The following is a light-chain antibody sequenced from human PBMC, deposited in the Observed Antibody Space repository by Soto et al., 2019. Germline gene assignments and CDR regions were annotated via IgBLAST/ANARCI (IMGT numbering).Light chain of an antibody. CDR3: CSSAGSSSHVV. Sequence: QPVLTQPASVSGSPGQSITISCTGTSSDVGSYNLVSWYQQHPGKAPKLMIYEGSKRPSGVSNLFSGSKSGNTASLTISGLQAEDEADYYCCSSAGSSSHVVFGGGTKLTVL. J-gene: IGLJ2*01. CDR1: SSDVGSYNL. CDR2: EGS. V-gene: IGLV2-23*01.